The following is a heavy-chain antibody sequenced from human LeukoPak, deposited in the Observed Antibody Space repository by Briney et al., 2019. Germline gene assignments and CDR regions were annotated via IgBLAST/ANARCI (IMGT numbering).Heavy chain of an antibody. V-gene: IGHV4-39*01. D-gene: IGHD3-22*01. CDR3: ARHDSSGYYYFDY. Sequence: NPSETLPLTCTVSGGSISSNTYYWGWIRQPPGKGLEWIGSIYYSGSTYYNPSLKSRVTVSVDTSKNQFSLKLSSVTAADTAVYYCARHDSSGYYYFDYWGQGTLVTVSS. J-gene: IGHJ4*02. CDR1: GGSISSNTYY. CDR2: IYYSGST.